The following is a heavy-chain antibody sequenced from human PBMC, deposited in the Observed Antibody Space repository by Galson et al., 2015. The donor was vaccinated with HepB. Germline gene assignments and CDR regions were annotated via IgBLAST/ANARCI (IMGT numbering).Heavy chain of an antibody. CDR2: INTNTGNP. V-gene: IGHV7-4-1*02. J-gene: IGHJ4*02. CDR3: AREINTQWELVVGHDY. CDR1: GYTFTSYA. D-gene: IGHD1-26*01. Sequence: SVKVSCKASGYTFTSYAMNWVRQAPGQGLEWMGWINTNTGNPTYAQGFTGRFVFSLDTSVSTAYLQISSLKAEDTAVYYCAREINTQWELVVGHDYWGQGTLVTVSS.